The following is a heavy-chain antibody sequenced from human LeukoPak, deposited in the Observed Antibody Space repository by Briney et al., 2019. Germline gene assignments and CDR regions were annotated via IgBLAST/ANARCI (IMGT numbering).Heavy chain of an antibody. CDR1: GFTLNDLA. D-gene: IGHD3-10*01. Sequence: GGSLRLSCAASGFTLNDLAIHWVRHVPGRGLEWVSGIYWNSDRIDYAQSAKGRFTISRDNAKNSLYLQMNSLRVEDTAVYYCARDSYRFGELLYFDYWGQGTLVTVSS. J-gene: IGHJ4*02. V-gene: IGHV3-9*01. CDR2: IYWNSDRI. CDR3: ARDSYRFGELLYFDY.